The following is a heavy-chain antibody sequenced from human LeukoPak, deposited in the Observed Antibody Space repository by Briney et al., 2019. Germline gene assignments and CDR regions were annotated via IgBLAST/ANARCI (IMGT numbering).Heavy chain of an antibody. CDR3: AREVYYYYYMDV. Sequence: GGSLRLPCAASGFTFSSYAMHWVRQAPGKGLEWVAVISYDGSNKYYADSVKGRFTISRDNSKNTLYLQMNSLRAEDTAVYYCAREVYYYYYMDVWGKGTTDTVSS. J-gene: IGHJ6*03. V-gene: IGHV3-30-3*01. CDR2: ISYDGSNK. CDR1: GFTFSSYA.